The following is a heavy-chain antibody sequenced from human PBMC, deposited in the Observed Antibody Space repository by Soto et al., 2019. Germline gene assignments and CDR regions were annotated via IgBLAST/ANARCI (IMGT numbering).Heavy chain of an antibody. V-gene: IGHV1-3*01. D-gene: IGHD1-1*01. J-gene: IGHJ6*02. CDR2: LNGGTGQT. CDR3: ARGKGMEENYFYYGLDI. CDR1: GYTFSTYG. Sequence: GASVKVSCKASGYTFSTYGMHWVRQAPGQSLEWMGWLNGGTGQTRYSQRFQDRVIITRDTSASTGYMELSSLRSEDTAVYYRARGKGMEENYFYYGLDIWGQGTTVTVSS.